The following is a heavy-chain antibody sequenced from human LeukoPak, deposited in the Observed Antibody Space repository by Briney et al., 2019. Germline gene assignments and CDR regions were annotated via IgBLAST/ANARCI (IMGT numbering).Heavy chain of an antibody. D-gene: IGHD5-18*01. Sequence: SETLSLTCTVSGGSISNYYWSWIRQPPGKGLEWIGYIYYSGNTNYNPSLKSRVTISVDTSKNQFSLKLSSVTAADTAVYYCARHSAQLWPNGAFDIWGQGTMVTVSS. V-gene: IGHV4-59*01. CDR2: IYYSGNT. CDR1: GGSISNYY. CDR3: ARHSAQLWPNGAFDI. J-gene: IGHJ3*02.